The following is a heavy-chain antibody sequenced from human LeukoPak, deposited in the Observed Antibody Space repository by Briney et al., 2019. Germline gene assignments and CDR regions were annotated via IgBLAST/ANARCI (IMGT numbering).Heavy chain of an antibody. CDR1: GGSISSYY. D-gene: IGHD1-1*01. Sequence: PSETLSLTCTVSGGSISSYYWSWIRQPPGKGLEWIGYIYYSGSTNYNPSLKSRVTISVDTSKNQFSLKLSSVTAADTAVYYCARGEGTLDAFDIWGQGTMVTVSS. J-gene: IGHJ3*02. CDR2: IYYSGST. CDR3: ARGEGTLDAFDI. V-gene: IGHV4-59*01.